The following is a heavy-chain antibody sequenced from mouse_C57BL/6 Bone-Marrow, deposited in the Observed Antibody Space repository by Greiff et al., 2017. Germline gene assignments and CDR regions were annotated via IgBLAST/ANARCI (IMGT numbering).Heavy chain of an antibody. J-gene: IGHJ4*01. CDR1: GYTFTSYW. CDR2: IHPNSGST. V-gene: IGHV1-64*01. D-gene: IGHD1-1*01. Sequence: QVQLQQPGAELVKPGASVKLSCKASGYTFTSYWMHWVKQRPGQGLEWIGMIHPNSGSTNYNEKFKSKATLTVDKSSSTAYMQLSSLTSEDSAVYYCARLGDYYVYYYAMACWGQGTSVTVSS. CDR3: ARLGDYYVYYYAMAC.